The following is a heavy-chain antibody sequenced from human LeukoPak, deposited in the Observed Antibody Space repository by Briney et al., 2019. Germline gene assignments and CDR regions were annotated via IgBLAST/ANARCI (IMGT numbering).Heavy chain of an antibody. CDR1: GFSFSNSG. D-gene: IGHD3-3*01. CDR3: ARDKGLFLEWLGYFDY. Sequence: QSGGSLRLSCAASGFSFSNSGMHWVRQAPGKGLEWVAVISYDGSNKYYADSVKGRFTISRDNSKNTLYLQMNSLRAEDTAVYYCARDKGLFLEWLGYFDYWGQGTLVTVSS. CDR2: ISYDGSNK. V-gene: IGHV3-30*03. J-gene: IGHJ4*02.